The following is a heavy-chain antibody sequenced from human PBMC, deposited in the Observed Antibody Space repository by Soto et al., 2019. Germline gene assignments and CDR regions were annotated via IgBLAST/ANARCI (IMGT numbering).Heavy chain of an antibody. J-gene: IGHJ6*02. D-gene: IGHD2-8*02. CDR2: ISGSDGRS. Sequence: EVQLLESGGSLVQRGGSLRLSCAASGFTFSSYPMVWVRQAPGKGLESISSISGSDGRSYYADSVKARFTISRDNSENTLYLQMNSLRAEGTAVYYCAKVITTDMSYWYGMDVWGQGTTVTVSS. CDR3: AKVITTDMSYWYGMDV. CDR1: GFTFSSYP. V-gene: IGHV3-23*01.